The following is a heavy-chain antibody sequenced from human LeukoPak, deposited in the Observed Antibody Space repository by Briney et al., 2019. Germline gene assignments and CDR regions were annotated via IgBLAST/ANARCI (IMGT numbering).Heavy chain of an antibody. V-gene: IGHV3-7*01. CDR1: GFTFTKYW. CDR3: AREVWGPEY. J-gene: IGHJ4*02. D-gene: IGHD1-14*01. Sequence: GSLRLSCAASGFTFTKYWMTWVRQAPGKGLEWVGNIKQDGSDKNYMDSVKGRFTISRDNTKNSVYLQMSSLRAEDTAVYYCAREVWGPEYWGQGTLVTVSS. CDR2: IKQDGSDK.